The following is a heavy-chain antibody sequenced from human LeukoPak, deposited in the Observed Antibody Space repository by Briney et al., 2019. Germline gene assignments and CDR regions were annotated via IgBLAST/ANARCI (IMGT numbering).Heavy chain of an antibody. CDR1: GFTFYDYA. Sequence: GGSLRLSCAASGFTFYDYAMHWVRHAPGKGLEWVSGISWNSGSIGYADSVKGRFTISRDNAKNSLYLQMNSLRAEDTALYYCAKLSYCSGGSCYLSDAFDIWGQGTMVTVSS. J-gene: IGHJ3*02. CDR3: AKLSYCSGGSCYLSDAFDI. CDR2: ISWNSGSI. D-gene: IGHD2-15*01. V-gene: IGHV3-9*01.